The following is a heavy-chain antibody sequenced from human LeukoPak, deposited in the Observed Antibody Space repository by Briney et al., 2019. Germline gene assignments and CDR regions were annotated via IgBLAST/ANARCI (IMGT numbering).Heavy chain of an antibody. J-gene: IGHJ4*02. D-gene: IGHD4-17*01. Sequence: GGSLRLSCAASGFTFSDHYMGWVRQAPGKGLEWVGRIRNKPNSYTTDYAASVKGRFTISRDDSKNSLYLQMNNLKTEDTAVYYCTRVRHGDYFYTWGQGTLCTVSP. CDR2: IRNKPNSYTT. V-gene: IGHV3-72*01. CDR1: GFTFSDHY. CDR3: TRVRHGDYFYT.